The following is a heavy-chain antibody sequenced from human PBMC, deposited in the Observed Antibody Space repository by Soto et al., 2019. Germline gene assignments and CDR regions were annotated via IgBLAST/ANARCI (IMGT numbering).Heavy chain of an antibody. CDR1: GFTFSDYY. J-gene: IGHJ3*02. CDR3: ARAYSDAFDI. V-gene: IGHV3-11*01. D-gene: IGHD2-15*01. CDR2: ISSSGTAI. Sequence: GGSLRLSCAASGFTFSDYYMTWIRQAPGKGLEYVSYISSSGTAIYYADSVKGRFTISRDNAKKSLFLQMSSLRAEDTAVYYCARAYSDAFDIWGQGTMVTVSS.